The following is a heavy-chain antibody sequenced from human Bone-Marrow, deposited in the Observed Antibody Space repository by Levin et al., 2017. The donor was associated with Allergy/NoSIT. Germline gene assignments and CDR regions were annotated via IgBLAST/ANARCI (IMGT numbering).Heavy chain of an antibody. CDR2: ISGSGGDST. V-gene: IGHV3-23*01. CDR1: GLTLSNYA. Sequence: PGGSLRLSCGVSGLTLSNYAMHWVRQAPGKGLEWVSTISGSGGDSTYYADSVLGRFTVSRDISRNTLYLEMNSLRADDTAVYYCANTGRNTYFFDYWGQGTLVTVSS. CDR3: ANTGRNTYFFDY. J-gene: IGHJ4*02. D-gene: IGHD1-14*01.